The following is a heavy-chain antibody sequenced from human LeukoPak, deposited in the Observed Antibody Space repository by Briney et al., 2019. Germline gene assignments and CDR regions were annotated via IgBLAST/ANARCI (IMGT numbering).Heavy chain of an antibody. J-gene: IGHJ6*02. CDR1: GYTFTSYY. Sequence: GASVKVSCKASGYTFTSYYMHWVRQAPGQGLEWMGIINPSGGSTSYAQKFQGRVTMTRDTSTSTVYMELSSLRSEDTAVYYCAKEYCTNGISYKQNYYGMDVWGQGTRVTVSS. CDR2: INPSGGST. V-gene: IGHV1-46*01. D-gene: IGHD2-8*01. CDR3: AKEYCTNGISYKQNYYGMDV.